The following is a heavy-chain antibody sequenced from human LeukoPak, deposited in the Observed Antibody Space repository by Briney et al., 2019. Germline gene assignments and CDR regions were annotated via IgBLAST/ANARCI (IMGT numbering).Heavy chain of an antibody. V-gene: IGHV4-39*07. D-gene: IGHD2-2*01. J-gene: IGHJ4*02. CDR1: GGSISSSSYY. Sequence: PSETLSLTCTVSGGSISSSSYYWGWIRQPPGKGLEWIGSIYYSGSTYYNPSLKSRVTISVDTSKNQFSLKLSSVTAADTAVYYCARGRYQLLLFDYWGQGTLVTVSS. CDR3: ARGRYQLLLFDY. CDR2: IYYSGST.